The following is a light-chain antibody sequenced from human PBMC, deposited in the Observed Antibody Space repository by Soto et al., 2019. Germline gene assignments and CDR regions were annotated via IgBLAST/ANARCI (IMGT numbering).Light chain of an antibody. J-gene: IGKJ1*01. Sequence: ESVLTQSPCTLSLSPGDRATLSCRASQSVSSSYLAWYQQKPGQAPRLLIYDSSSRATGIPDRFSGSGSGTDFTLIISRLEPEDFAVYYCQQYGRSPWTFGQGTKVDIK. V-gene: IGKV3-20*01. CDR3: QQYGRSPWT. CDR1: QSVSSSY. CDR2: DSS.